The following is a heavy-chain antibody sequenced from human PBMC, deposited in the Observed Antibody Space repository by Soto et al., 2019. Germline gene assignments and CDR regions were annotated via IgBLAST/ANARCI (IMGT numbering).Heavy chain of an antibody. CDR2: ISGSGGST. Sequence: GGSLRLSCAASGFTFSSYAMTWVRQAPGKGLEWVSGISGSGGSTYYADSVKGRFTISRDNSKNTLYLQMNSLRPEDTAVYYCAKDPIVSGSISRRLRAFDIWGQGTMVTVSS. CDR1: GFTFSSYA. J-gene: IGHJ3*02. D-gene: IGHD2-15*01. V-gene: IGHV3-23*01. CDR3: AKDPIVSGSISRRLRAFDI.